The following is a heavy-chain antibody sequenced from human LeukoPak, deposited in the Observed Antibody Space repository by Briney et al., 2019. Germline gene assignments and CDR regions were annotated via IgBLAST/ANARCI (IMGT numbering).Heavy chain of an antibody. D-gene: IGHD2-15*01. J-gene: IGHJ4*02. Sequence: GRSLRLSCTASGFTFADYGLTWVRQAPGKGLKWVGRIRSNTYGGTTESAASVKGRFSISRDDSEDIAYLQMNSLKIEDTALYYCTTYRAYCSGGACYRHLEYWGQGTLVTVSS. CDR3: TTYRAYCSGGACYRHLEY. CDR2: IRSNTYGGTT. CDR1: GFTFADYG. V-gene: IGHV3-49*04.